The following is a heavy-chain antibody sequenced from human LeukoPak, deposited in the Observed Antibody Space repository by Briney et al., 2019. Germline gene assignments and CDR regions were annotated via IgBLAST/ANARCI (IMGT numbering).Heavy chain of an antibody. CDR1: GLTVNSNY. CDR3: ARPGSGGDLDI. J-gene: IGHJ3*02. CDR2: IYSGGST. D-gene: IGHD2-15*01. Sequence: GGSLRLSCAASGLTVNSNYMSWVRQAPGKGLEWVSVIYSGGSTYYAAYVMGRFTITRDNSKNTLYLQMNSLRAEDTAVYYCARPGSGGDLDIWGQGTMVTVSS. V-gene: IGHV3-53*01.